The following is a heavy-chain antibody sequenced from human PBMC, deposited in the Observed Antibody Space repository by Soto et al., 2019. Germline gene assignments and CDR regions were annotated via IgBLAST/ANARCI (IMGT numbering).Heavy chain of an antibody. CDR1: GYTFIDYD. Sequence: QVQLVQSGAEVKKPGASVKVSCKASGYTFIDYDIIWVRQATGQGLEWMGWMNPYSANTGYAQKFQGRVTMTRNTSTTTAYMELNSLKSEDTAVYYCARGLALRDYSLVYWGHGTLVTVSS. V-gene: IGHV1-8*01. CDR3: ARGLALRDYSLVY. D-gene: IGHD2-15*01. J-gene: IGHJ4*01. CDR2: MNPYSANT.